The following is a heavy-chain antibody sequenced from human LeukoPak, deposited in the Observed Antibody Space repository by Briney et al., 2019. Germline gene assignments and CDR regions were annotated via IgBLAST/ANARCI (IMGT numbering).Heavy chain of an antibody. Sequence: PGGSQRLSCAASGLTISSYAMSWVRQAPGKGLEWVSAISGSGGSTYYADSVKGRFTISRDNSKNTLYLQMNSLRAEDTAVYFCARAISMVRGLICYGMDVWGQGTTVTVSS. CDR1: GLTISSYA. D-gene: IGHD3-10*01. J-gene: IGHJ6*02. CDR2: ISGSGGST. V-gene: IGHV3-23*01. CDR3: ARAISMVRGLICYGMDV.